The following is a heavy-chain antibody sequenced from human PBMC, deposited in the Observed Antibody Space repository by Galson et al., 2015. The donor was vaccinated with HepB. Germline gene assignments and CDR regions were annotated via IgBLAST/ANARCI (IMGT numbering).Heavy chain of an antibody. V-gene: IGHV1-18*04. CDR2: ISAYNGNT. D-gene: IGHD3-16*01. CDR1: GYTFTSYG. Sequence: SVKVSCKASGYTFTSYGISWVRQAPGQGLEWMGWISAYNGNTNYAQKLQGRVTMTTDTSTSTAYMELRSLRSDDTAVYYCARADYDYVWGSYSPNWFDPWGQGTLVTVSS. CDR3: ARADYDYVWGSYSPNWFDP. J-gene: IGHJ5*02.